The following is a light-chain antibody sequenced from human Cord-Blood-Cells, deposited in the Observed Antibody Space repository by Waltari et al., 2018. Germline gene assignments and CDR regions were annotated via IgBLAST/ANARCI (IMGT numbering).Light chain of an antibody. CDR1: RSDVGGYNY. J-gene: IGLJ2*01. CDR3: SSYTSSSTLPV. V-gene: IGLV2-14*01. CDR2: DVS. Sequence: QSALTQPASVSGSPGQSITISCTGTRSDVGGYNYVSWYQQHPGKAPKLMIYDVSNRPSGVSNRFSGSKSGNTASLTISGLQAEDEADYYCSSYTSSSTLPVFGGGTKLTVL.